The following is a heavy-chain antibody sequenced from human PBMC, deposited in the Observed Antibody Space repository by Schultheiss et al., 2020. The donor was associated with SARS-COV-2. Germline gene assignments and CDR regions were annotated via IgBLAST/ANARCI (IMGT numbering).Heavy chain of an antibody. CDR3: AKVDRLVISPYFDY. Sequence: GGSLRLSCATSGFTLSNYAITWVRQPAGKGRVRQAPGKGLEWVSAISGSGGSTYYADSVKGRFTISRDNSKNTLYLQMNSLRAEDTAVYYCAKVDRLVISPYFDYWGQGTLVTVSS. CDR2: ISGSGGST. J-gene: IGHJ4*02. CDR1: GFTLSNYA. V-gene: IGHV3-23*01. D-gene: IGHD3-9*01.